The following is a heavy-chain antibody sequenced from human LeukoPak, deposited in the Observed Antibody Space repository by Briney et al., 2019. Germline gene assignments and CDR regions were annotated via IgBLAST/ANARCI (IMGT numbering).Heavy chain of an antibody. V-gene: IGHV4-59*02. D-gene: IGHD6-13*01. CDR2: IYYGEST. CDR1: GDSVTSYY. CDR3: ARNEAAAGYYMDV. Sequence: SETLSLTCRVSGDSVTSYYWSWIRQPPGKGLEWIGYIYYGESTNYNPSLKCRVTISVDMSKNQFSLKLSSVTAADTAVYYCARNEAAAGYYMDVWGKGTTVTVSS. J-gene: IGHJ6*03.